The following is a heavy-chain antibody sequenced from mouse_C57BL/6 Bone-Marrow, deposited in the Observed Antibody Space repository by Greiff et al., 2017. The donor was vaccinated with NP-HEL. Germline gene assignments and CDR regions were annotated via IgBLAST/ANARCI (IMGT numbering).Heavy chain of an antibody. J-gene: IGHJ3*01. Sequence: QVTLKESGPGILQPSQTLSLTCSFSGFSLSTFGMGVGWIRQPSGKGLEWLAHIWWDDDKYYNPALKSRLTISKDTSKNQVFLKIANVDTADTATYYCARMGSYYYGSSPWFAYWGQGTLVTVSA. CDR2: IWWDDDK. CDR3: ARMGSYYYGSSPWFAY. V-gene: IGHV8-8*01. CDR1: GFSLSTFGMG. D-gene: IGHD1-1*01.